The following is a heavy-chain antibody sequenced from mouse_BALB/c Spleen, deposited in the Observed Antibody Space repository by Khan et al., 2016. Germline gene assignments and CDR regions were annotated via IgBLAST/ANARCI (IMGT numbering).Heavy chain of an antibody. V-gene: IGHV9-3*02. J-gene: IGHJ3*01. CDR1: GYTFTNYG. Sequence: IQLVQSGPELKKPGETVKISCKASGYTFTNYGMNWVKQAPGKGLKWMGWINTNTGEPTYAEEFKERFAFSLDTSASTAYMQLNNLKYEDTATYFCAREVDWFAYWGRGTLVTVSA. CDR3: AREVDWFAY. CDR2: INTNTGEP.